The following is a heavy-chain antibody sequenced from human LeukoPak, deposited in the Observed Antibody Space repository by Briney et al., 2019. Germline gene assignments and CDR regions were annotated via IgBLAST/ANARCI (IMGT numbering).Heavy chain of an antibody. CDR1: GGSISSSSYY. CDR2: IYYSGST. Sequence: SETLSLICTASGGSISSSSYYWGWIRQPPGKGLEWIGSIYYSGSTYYNPSLKSRVTISVDTSKNQFSLKLSSVTAADTAVYYCARHLRGVIVFFPNYFDYWGQGTLVTVSS. D-gene: IGHD3-16*02. CDR3: ARHLRGVIVFFPNYFDY. V-gene: IGHV4-39*01. J-gene: IGHJ4*02.